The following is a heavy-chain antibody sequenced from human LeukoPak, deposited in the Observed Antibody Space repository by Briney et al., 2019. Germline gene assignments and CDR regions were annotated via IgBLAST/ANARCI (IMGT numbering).Heavy chain of an antibody. V-gene: IGHV3-7*01. CDR1: GFTFGAYW. CDR3: ARWRGAQSEFEY. D-gene: IGHD3-3*01. CDR2: IKQDGSEK. Sequence: GGSIRLSCTASGFTFGAYWMSWVRQAPGKGLQWVANIKQDGSEKEYVDSVKGRFTISRDNAKNSLYLQMISLRAEDTAVYYCARWRGAQSEFEYWGQGTLVTVSS. J-gene: IGHJ4*02.